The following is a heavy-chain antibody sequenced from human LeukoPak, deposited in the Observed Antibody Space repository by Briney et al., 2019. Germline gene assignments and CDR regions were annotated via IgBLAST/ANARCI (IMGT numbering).Heavy chain of an antibody. V-gene: IGHV4-4*07. Sequence: PSETLSLTCTVSGGSISSYYWSWIRQPAGKGLEWIGRIYTSGSTNYNPSLKSRVTMSVDTSKNQFSLKLSSVTAADTAVYYCARDSPPHLWFGGFFTPLYGMDVWGQGTMVTVSS. CDR3: ARDSPPHLWFGGFFTPLYGMDV. CDR1: GGSISSYY. D-gene: IGHD3-10*01. J-gene: IGHJ6*02. CDR2: IYTSGST.